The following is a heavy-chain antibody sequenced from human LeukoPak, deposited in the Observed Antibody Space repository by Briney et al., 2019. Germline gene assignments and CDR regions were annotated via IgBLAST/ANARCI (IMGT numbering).Heavy chain of an antibody. J-gene: IGHJ4*02. CDR3: ARRRWELRNFDY. CDR1: GGSITNYY. Sequence: SETLSLTCSVSGGSITNYYWSWIRQPPGKGLEWIGYIYYSGSTDYNPSLKSRVTISVDASKNQFSLKLSSVTAADTAVYYCARRRWELRNFDYWGQGTLVTVSS. CDR2: IYYSGST. D-gene: IGHD4-23*01. V-gene: IGHV4-59*08.